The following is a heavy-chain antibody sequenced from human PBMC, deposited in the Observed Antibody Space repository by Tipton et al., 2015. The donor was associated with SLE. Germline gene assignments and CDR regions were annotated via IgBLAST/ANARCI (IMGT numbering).Heavy chain of an antibody. CDR2: IYYSGST. CDR1: GGSISSHY. Sequence: GLVKPSETLSLTCTVSGGSISSHYWSWIRQPPGKGLEWIGCIYYSGSTNYNPSLNSRVTLSVDMSKNQFSLDLSSVSAADTAVYYCARVVAAVDYYYYYMDVWGRGTTVTVSS. CDR3: ARVVAAVDYYYYYMDV. J-gene: IGHJ6*03. D-gene: IGHD6-13*01. V-gene: IGHV4-59*08.